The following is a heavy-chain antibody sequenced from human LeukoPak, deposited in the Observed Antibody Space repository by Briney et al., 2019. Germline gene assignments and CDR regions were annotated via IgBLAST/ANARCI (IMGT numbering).Heavy chain of an antibody. V-gene: IGHV3-7*03. CDR2: IKQGGSEK. Sequence: GGSLRLSCAASGFTFRSYWMTWVRQAPGKGLEWVANIKQGGSEKYYVDSVKGRFTISRDNAKNSLYLQMNSLRAEDTAVYYCARTSGQWLDTPFDYWGQGTLVTVSS. CDR1: GFTFRSYW. CDR3: ARTSGQWLDTPFDY. J-gene: IGHJ4*02. D-gene: IGHD6-19*01.